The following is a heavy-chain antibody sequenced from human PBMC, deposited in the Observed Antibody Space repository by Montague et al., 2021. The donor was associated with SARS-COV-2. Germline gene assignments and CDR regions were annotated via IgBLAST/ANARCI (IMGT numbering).Heavy chain of an antibody. CDR1: GGSFNNYY. CDR2: IDQGGAT. J-gene: IGHJ2*01. CDR3: ARGAPTITMIVVVFTGAGWYFDL. D-gene: IGHD3-22*01. V-gene: IGHV4-34*01. Sequence: SETLSLTCAVYGGSFNNYYWTWIRQAPGKGLEWIGEIDQGGATNYSPSLRSRLTLSVDTSKNQFSLKLRSVTAADTAVYYCARGAPTITMIVVVFTGAGWYFDLWGRGTLVTVSS.